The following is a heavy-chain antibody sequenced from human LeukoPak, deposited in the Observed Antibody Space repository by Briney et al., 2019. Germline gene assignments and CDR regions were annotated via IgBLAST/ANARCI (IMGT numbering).Heavy chain of an antibody. CDR2: MYYSGST. Sequence: PSETLSLTCTVSGGSISSYYWGWIRQLPGKGLEYIGSMYYSGSTYYNPSLKSRVTISVDTSKNQFSLKLRSVSAADTAVYYCARLKSRLASFDIWGQGTMVTVSS. V-gene: IGHV4-39*01. J-gene: IGHJ3*02. CDR1: GGSISSYY. CDR3: ARLKSRLASFDI. D-gene: IGHD3-9*01.